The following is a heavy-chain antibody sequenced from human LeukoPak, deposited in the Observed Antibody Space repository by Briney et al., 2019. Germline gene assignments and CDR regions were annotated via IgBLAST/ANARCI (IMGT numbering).Heavy chain of an antibody. CDR1: GYTFTSYY. CDR2: INPSGGST. D-gene: IGHD3-10*01. V-gene: IGHV1-46*01. J-gene: IGHJ4*02. Sequence: ASVKVSCKASGYTFTSYYMHWVRQAPGQGLEWMGIINPSGGSTSYAQKFQGRVTMTRDTSISTAYMELSRLRSDDTAVYYCARDFRTLVWFGEQNVPFDYWGQGTLVTVSS. CDR3: ARDFRTLVWFGEQNVPFDY.